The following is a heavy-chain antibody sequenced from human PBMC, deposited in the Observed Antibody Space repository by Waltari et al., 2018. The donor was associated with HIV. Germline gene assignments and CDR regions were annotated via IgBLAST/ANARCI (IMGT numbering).Heavy chain of an antibody. D-gene: IGHD2-21*01. CDR2: ISGSGGST. J-gene: IGHJ6*02. CDR3: AKGCGSGYYHYGMDV. CDR1: GFTFSSYA. V-gene: IGHV3-23*01. Sequence: EVQLLESGGGLVQPGGSLRLSCAAYGFTFSSYAMSWVRQAPGKGLEWVSAISGSGGSTYYADSVKGRFTISRDNSKNTLYLQMNSLRAEDTAVYYCAKGCGSGYYHYGMDVWGQGTTVTVSS.